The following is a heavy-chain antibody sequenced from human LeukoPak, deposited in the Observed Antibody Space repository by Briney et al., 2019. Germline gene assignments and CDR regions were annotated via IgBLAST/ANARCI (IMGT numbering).Heavy chain of an antibody. CDR2: ISWNSGSI. V-gene: IGHV3-9*01. D-gene: IGHD3-10*01. J-gene: IGHJ4*02. Sequence: PGRSLRLSCAASGFTFDDYAMHWVRQAPGKGLEWVSGISWNSGSIGYADSVKGRFTISRDNAKNSLYLQMNSLRAEDTALYYCAKDIGSLGFRPPDYWGQGTLVTISS. CDR3: AKDIGSLGFRPPDY. CDR1: GFTFDDYA.